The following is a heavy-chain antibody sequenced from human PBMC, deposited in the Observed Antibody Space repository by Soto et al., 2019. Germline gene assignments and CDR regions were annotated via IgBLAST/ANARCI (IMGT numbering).Heavy chain of an antibody. CDR2: ISGSGGST. CDR1: GFTFSSYA. V-gene: IGHV3-23*01. Sequence: GSLRLSCAASGFTFSSYAMSWVRQAPGKGLEWVSAISGSGGSTYYADSVKGRFTISRDNSKNTLYLQMNSLRAEDTAVYYCAKSPGYDFWSGYYFEYYFDYWGQGTLVTVSS. D-gene: IGHD3-3*01. CDR3: AKSPGYDFWSGYYFEYYFDY. J-gene: IGHJ4*02.